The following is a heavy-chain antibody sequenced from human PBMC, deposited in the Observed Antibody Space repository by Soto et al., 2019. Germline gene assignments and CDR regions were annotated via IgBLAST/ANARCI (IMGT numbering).Heavy chain of an antibody. CDR3: ARAKVATIWYYYMDV. D-gene: IGHD5-12*01. Sequence: ASVKVSCKASGYTFTSYAMQWVRQAPGQRLEWMGWINAGNGNTKYSQKFQGRVTITRDTSASTAYMELSSLRSEDTVVYYCARAKVATIWYYYMDVWGKGTTVTVSS. V-gene: IGHV1-3*01. J-gene: IGHJ6*03. CDR1: GYTFTSYA. CDR2: INAGNGNT.